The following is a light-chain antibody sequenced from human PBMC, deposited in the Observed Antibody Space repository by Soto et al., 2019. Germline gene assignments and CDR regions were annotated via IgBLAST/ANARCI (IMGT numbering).Light chain of an antibody. Sequence: IQLTQSPSSLSASVGDRVTITCRAGQGIRTDLGWYQQSPGKAPKVLIVGASTLQSGVPSRFSGSGSGTDFTITISRLKTEASATYYCLQDNSHSGTFGQGTEV. V-gene: IGKV1-6*01. CDR3: LQDNSHSGT. CDR1: QGIRTD. CDR2: GAS. J-gene: IGKJ1*01.